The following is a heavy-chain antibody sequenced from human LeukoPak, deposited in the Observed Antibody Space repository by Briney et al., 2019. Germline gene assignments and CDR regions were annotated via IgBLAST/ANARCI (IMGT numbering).Heavy chain of an antibody. D-gene: IGHD3-22*01. J-gene: IGHJ4*02. CDR2: IYYSGST. V-gene: IGHV4-31*03. Sequence: SQTLSLTCTVSGGSISSGGYYWSWIRQHPGKGLEWIGYIYYSGSTYYNPSLKSRVTISVDTSKNQFSLKLSSVTAADTAVYYCARVSSLYYDSSGYLDHWGQGTLVTVSS. CDR1: GGSISSGGYY. CDR3: ARVSSLYYDSSGYLDH.